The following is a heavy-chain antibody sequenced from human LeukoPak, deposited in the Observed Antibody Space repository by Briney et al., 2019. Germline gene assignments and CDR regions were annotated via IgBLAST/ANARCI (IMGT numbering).Heavy chain of an antibody. J-gene: IGHJ4*02. CDR1: GGSISSYY. CDR3: ARHERKRLMDFDY. CDR2: IYNSGRT. V-gene: IGHV4-59*08. Sequence: SETLSLTCTVSGGSISSYYWSWIRQPPGKGLEWIGYIYNSGRTNCNPSLKSRVNISVDTSNNLFSLKLSSVTAADTAVYYCARHERKRLMDFDYWGQGTLVTVSS. D-gene: IGHD2-8*01.